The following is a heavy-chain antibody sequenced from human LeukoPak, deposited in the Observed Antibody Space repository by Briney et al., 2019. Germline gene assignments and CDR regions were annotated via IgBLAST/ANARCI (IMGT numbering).Heavy chain of an antibody. CDR1: GGTFSSYA. CDR3: ARVANIVVVPAAMDY. V-gene: IGHV1-69*13. J-gene: IGHJ4*02. CDR2: IIPIFGTA. Sequence: ASVKVSCKASGGTFSSYAISWVRQAPGQGLEWMGGIIPIFGTANYAQKFQGRVTITADESTSTAYMELRSLRSDDTAVYYCARVANIVVVPAAMDYWGQGTLVTVSS. D-gene: IGHD2-2*01.